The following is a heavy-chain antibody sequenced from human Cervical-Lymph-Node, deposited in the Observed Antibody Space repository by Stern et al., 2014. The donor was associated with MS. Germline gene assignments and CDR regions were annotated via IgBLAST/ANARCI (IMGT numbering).Heavy chain of an antibody. CDR1: GYKFTNQW. Sequence: EDQLVESGAEVKKPGESLKISCKASGYKFTNQWIAWVRQMPGKGLEFMGILYPGDSDTRSNPSFQGQVTIAADKSINTAYLQWSSLKASDTAMYYCATHPVGPWGQGTLVAVSS. V-gene: IGHV5-51*01. CDR2: LYPGDSDT. CDR3: ATHPVGP. J-gene: IGHJ5*02.